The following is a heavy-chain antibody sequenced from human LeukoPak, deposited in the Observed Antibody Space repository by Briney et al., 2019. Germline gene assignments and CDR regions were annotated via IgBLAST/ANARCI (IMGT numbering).Heavy chain of an antibody. Sequence: PGGSLRLSCAASGFTFSSYGMSWVRQAPGKGLEWVSAISGSGGSTYYADSVKGRLTISRDNFKNTLYLQMNSLRAEDTAVFYCAKDRDDYVWGSYLGAFDIWGQGTMVTVSS. CDR3: AKDRDDYVWGSYLGAFDI. CDR2: ISGSGGST. D-gene: IGHD3-16*01. J-gene: IGHJ3*02. V-gene: IGHV3-23*01. CDR1: GFTFSSYG.